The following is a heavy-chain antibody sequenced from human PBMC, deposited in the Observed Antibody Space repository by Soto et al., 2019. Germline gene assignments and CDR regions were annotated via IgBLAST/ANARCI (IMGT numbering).Heavy chain of an antibody. V-gene: IGHV3-74*01. CDR3: VRPRDDDSGTPFDS. Sequence: EVQLVESGGGLVQPGGSLRLSCAASGFTFSSYWMHWVRQAPGKGLVWVSQIDGDGSITTYADSVKGRFTISRDNAKNTMFLKLNSLRAEDTAIYYCVRPRDDDSGTPFDSWGQGTRVTVSS. CDR2: IDGDGSIT. J-gene: IGHJ4*02. CDR1: GFTFSSYW. D-gene: IGHD3-22*01.